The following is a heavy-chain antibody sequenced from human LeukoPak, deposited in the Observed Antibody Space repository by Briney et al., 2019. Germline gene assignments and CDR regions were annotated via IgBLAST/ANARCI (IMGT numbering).Heavy chain of an antibody. Sequence: GSLILSCAASGFTFSYHYMDWGRQAPGKGLEWVGRIRNKAYRDTTEYAASVKGRFTISRDDSKNLLHLQMNSLKAEDTAVYYCTSALWKYSASLRYSGQGALVTVS. CDR2: IRNKAYRDTT. CDR3: TSALWKYSASLRY. D-gene: IGHD1-7*01. V-gene: IGHV3-72*01. CDR1: GFTFSYHY. J-gene: IGHJ4*02.